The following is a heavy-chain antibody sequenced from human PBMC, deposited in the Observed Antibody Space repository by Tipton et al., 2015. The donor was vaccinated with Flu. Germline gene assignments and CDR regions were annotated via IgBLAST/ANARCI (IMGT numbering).Heavy chain of an antibody. CDR1: GFTFSSYA. D-gene: IGHD6-19*01. CDR3: ANLRIAVAGRGDAFDI. Sequence: SLRLSCAASGFTFSSYAMSWVRQAPGKGLEWVSAISGSGGSTYYADSVKGRFTISRDNSKNTLYLQMNSLRAEDTAVYYCANLRIAVAGRGDAFDIWGQGTMVTVSS. V-gene: IGHV3-23*01. CDR2: ISGSGGST. J-gene: IGHJ3*02.